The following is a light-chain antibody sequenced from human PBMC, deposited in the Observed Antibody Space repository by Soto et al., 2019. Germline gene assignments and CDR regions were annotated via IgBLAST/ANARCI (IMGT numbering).Light chain of an antibody. CDR2: DAS. V-gene: IGKV3D-20*02. J-gene: IGKJ5*01. CDR3: HQRANWPLIT. Sequence: EFVLTQCPGRLSLSPAEKPTLSCRATHILSSNYLACDQQKPGQAPGLRIYDASTRATGIPARVRGSGCGTAFTLTIRSLEPEDFAIYYCHQRANWPLITFGHGTRVEI. CDR1: HILSSNY.